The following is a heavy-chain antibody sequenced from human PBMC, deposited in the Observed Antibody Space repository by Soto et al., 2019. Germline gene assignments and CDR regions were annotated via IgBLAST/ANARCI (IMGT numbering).Heavy chain of an antibody. J-gene: IGHJ5*02. D-gene: IGHD5-12*01. CDR3: AREYRSGPLEGGGQYNWFDP. CDR1: GGTFSSYT. CDR2: IIPILGIA. V-gene: IGHV1-69*04. Sequence: ASVKVSCKASGGTFSSYTISWVRQAPGQGLEWMGRIIPILGIANYAQKFQGRVTITADKSTSTAYMELSSLRSEDTAVYYCAREYRSGPLEGGGQYNWFDPWGKGTLVTVSS.